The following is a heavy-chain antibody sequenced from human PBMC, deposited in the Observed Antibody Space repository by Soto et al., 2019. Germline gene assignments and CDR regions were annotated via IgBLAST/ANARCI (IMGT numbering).Heavy chain of an antibody. D-gene: IGHD4-4*01. CDR2: INHSGST. V-gene: IGHV4-34*01. CDR1: GGSFSGYY. J-gene: IGHJ6*02. CDR3: AKLQSNYYYGMDV. Sequence: SETLSLTSAVYGGSFSGYYWSWIRQPPGKGLEWIGEINHSGSTNYNPSLKSRVTISVDTSKNQFSLKLSSVTAADTAVYYCAKLQSNYYYGMDVWGQGTTVTVSS.